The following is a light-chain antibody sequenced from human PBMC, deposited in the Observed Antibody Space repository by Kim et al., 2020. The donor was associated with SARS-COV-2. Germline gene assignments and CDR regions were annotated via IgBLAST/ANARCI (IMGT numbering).Light chain of an antibody. CDR2: RNS. CDR3: AAWDSSLSAWV. V-gene: IGLV10-54*01. J-gene: IGLJ3*02. Sequence: RQTATLTCTGDSNNVGYQGATWLQQHQGHPPKVLSYRNSNRPSGSSERLSASRSGNTASLTITGLQPEDEADYYCAAWDSSLSAWVFGGGTQLTVL. CDR1: SNNVGYQG.